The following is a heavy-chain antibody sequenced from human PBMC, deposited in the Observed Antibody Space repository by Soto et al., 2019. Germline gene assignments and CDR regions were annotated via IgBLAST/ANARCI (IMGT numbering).Heavy chain of an antibody. D-gene: IGHD3-10*01. CDR1: GGSISSGGYY. V-gene: IGHV4-31*03. CDR3: ARDYNRRPVGWFDP. Sequence: QVQLQESGPGLVKPSQTLSLTCTVSGGSISSGGYYWSWIRQHPGKGLEWIGHINYSGRTYYNSSLKSRVSTSVDTSKNQFSLKLSSVTAPDTAIYYCARDYNRRPVGWFDPWGQGTLVTVSS. J-gene: IGHJ5*02. CDR2: INYSGRT.